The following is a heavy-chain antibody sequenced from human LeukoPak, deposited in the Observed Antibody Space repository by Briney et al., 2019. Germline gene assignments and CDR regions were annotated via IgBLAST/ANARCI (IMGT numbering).Heavy chain of an antibody. CDR3: ARDGPFPYYYGMDV. J-gene: IGHJ6*02. CDR1: GFTFSSYE. CDR2: ISGRGATI. Sequence: GGPLRLSCAASGFTFSSYEMNWVRQAPGKGLEWVSYISGRGATIYYADSVKGRFTISRDNAKNSLYLQMNSLRAEDTAVYYCARDGPFPYYYGMDVWGQGTTVTVSS. V-gene: IGHV3-48*03.